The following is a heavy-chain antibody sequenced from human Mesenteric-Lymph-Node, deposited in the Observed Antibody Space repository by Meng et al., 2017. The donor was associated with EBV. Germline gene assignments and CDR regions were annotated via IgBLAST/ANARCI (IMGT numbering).Heavy chain of an antibody. CDR2: INHSGST. CDR3: ARERGDSGSYGDY. J-gene: IGHJ4*02. D-gene: IGHD1-26*01. CDR1: GGSFSGYY. V-gene: IGHV4-34*01. Sequence: QVQRKQWGAGLLKPSATLSLTCAVYGGSFSGYYWSWIRQPPGKGLEWIGEINHSGSTNYNPSLKSRVTISVDTSKNQFSLKLSSVTAADTAVYYCARERGDSGSYGDYWGQGTLVTVSS.